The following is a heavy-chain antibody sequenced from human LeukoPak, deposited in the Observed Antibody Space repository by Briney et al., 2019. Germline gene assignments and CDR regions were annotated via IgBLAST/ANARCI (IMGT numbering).Heavy chain of an antibody. Sequence: SETLSLTCTVSGGSISSYYWSWIRQPAGKGLEWIGRIYTSGNTNYNPSLKSRVTISVDKSKNQFSLKLSSVTAADTAIYCCARVLVGANYYYYYMDVWGKGTTVTVSS. CDR2: IYTSGNT. D-gene: IGHD1-26*01. J-gene: IGHJ6*03. CDR1: GGSISSYY. CDR3: ARVLVGANYYYYYMDV. V-gene: IGHV4-4*07.